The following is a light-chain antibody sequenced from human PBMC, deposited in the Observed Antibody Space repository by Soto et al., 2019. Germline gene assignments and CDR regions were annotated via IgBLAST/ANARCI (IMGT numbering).Light chain of an antibody. V-gene: IGKV3-15*01. J-gene: IGKJ5*01. CDR2: GAS. Sequence: EIVMTQSPATLSVSPGEKAALYSRASQSVSSNLAGYQQKPGQAPRLLIYGASTRATGIPARFSGSGSGTEFTLTISSLQSEDFAVYYCQQYGNSPITFGQGTRLEIK. CDR1: QSVSSN. CDR3: QQYGNSPIT.